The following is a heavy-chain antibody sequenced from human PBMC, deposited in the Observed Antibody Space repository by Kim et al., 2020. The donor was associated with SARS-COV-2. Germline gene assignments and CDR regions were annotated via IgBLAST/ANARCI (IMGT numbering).Heavy chain of an antibody. J-gene: IGHJ5*02. CDR3: ATYSVT. D-gene: IGHD1-26*01. Sequence: SNSRTIYYADSVKGRFTISRDNAKNSLYLQMNSLRDEDTAMYYCATYSVTWGQGTLVTVSS. CDR2: SNSRTI. V-gene: IGHV3-48*02.